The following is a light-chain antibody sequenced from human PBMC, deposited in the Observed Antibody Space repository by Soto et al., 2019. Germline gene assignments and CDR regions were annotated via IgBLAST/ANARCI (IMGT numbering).Light chain of an antibody. CDR3: SSYAGSNNVV. CDR2: EVS. CDR1: SSDVGGYNY. J-gene: IGLJ2*01. V-gene: IGLV2-8*01. Sequence: QSALTQPPSASGSPGQSVTISCTGTSSDVGGYNYVSWYQQHPGKAPKLMIYEVSKRPSGVPDRFSGSKSGSTASLTVSGLQAEDEADYYCSSYAGSNNVVFGGGTQLIVL.